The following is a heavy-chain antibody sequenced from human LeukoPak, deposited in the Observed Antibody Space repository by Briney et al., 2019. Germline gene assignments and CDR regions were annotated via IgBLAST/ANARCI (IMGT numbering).Heavy chain of an antibody. Sequence: GGSLRLSCAASGFTFSSYWMSWVRQAPGKGLEWVANIKQDGSEKYYVDSVKGRFTISRDNAKNSLYLQMNSLTAEDTAVYYCARDSLTIFGGVDYWGQGTLVTVSS. CDR2: IKQDGSEK. CDR3: ARDSLTIFGGVDY. D-gene: IGHD3-3*01. V-gene: IGHV3-7*01. J-gene: IGHJ4*02. CDR1: GFTFSSYW.